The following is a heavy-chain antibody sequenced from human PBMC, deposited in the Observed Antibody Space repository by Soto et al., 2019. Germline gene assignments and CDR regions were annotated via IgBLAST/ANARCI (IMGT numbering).Heavy chain of an antibody. CDR3: ARDEAFSAPYYLDY. CDR1: EFTFSSHL. Sequence: VQLVESGGGVVQPGRSLRLSCVASEFTFSSHLMHWVRQAPGKGLEWVAFISNDGDYKNYADSVKGRFTISRHNSKDTVYLEIHSLRPEDTALYHCARDEAFSAPYYLDYWGQGTLVIVS. D-gene: IGHD1-26*01. V-gene: IGHV3-30*03. CDR2: ISNDGDYK. J-gene: IGHJ4*02.